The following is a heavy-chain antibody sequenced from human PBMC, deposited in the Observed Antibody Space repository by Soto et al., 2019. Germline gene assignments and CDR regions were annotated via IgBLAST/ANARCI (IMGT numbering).Heavy chain of an antibody. CDR1: GGSFSGYY. D-gene: IGHD1-1*01. CDR2: INHSGGT. CDR3: ARAKTKFARNGRYFDY. J-gene: IGHJ4*02. V-gene: IGHV4-34*01. Sequence: QVQLQQWGAGLLKPSETLSLTCAVYGGSFSGYYWSWIRQPPGKGLEWIGEINHSGGTNYNPSLKSRVTISVDTSKNQFSLKLSSVTAADTAVYYCARAKTKFARNGRYFDYWGQGTLVTVSS.